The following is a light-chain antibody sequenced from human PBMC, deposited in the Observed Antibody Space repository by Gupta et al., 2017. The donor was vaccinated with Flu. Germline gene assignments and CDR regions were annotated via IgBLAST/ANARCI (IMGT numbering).Light chain of an antibody. V-gene: IGLV1-44*01. CDR3: ATWDDSLKEVL. Sequence: QSVLTQSPSASGTPGPTVAISCSGGSSNIGTNTVNWYQQVPGTAPKLLIYNNNQRPSGAPDRFSGSKSGTSASLAISGLQSEDEADYYCATWDDSLKEVLFGGGTKLSVL. CDR2: NNN. CDR1: SSNIGTNT. J-gene: IGLJ3*02.